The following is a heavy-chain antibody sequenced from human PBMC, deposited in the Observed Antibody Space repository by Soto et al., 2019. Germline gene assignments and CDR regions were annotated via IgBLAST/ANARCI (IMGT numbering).Heavy chain of an antibody. CDR2: IKQDGSEK. CDR3: ARVGRGDVLLWFGGSGAEDY. V-gene: IGHV3-7*01. D-gene: IGHD3-10*01. CDR1: GFTFSSYW. Sequence: EVQLVESGGGLVQPGGSLRLSCAASGFTFSSYWMSWVRQAPGKGLEWVANIKQDGSEKYYVDSVKGRFTISRDNAKNSLYLQMNSLRAEDTAVYYCARVGRGDVLLWFGGSGAEDYWGQGTLVTVSS. J-gene: IGHJ4*02.